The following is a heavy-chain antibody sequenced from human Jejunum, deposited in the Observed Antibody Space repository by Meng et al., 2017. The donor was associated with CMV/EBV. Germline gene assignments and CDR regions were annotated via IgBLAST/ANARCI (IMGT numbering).Heavy chain of an antibody. D-gene: IGHD4-17*01. CDR2: TNTAGTST. CDR1: GLTFTNYW. V-gene: IGHV3-74*01. J-gene: IGHJ4*02. Sequence: SLKISCAASGLTFTNYWMHWVRQAPGKGLVWVSGTNTAGTSTYYADSVKGRFTISRDNAKNTLYLQMNSLRAEGTAVYYCATVFDYWGQGTLVTVSS. CDR3: ATVFDY.